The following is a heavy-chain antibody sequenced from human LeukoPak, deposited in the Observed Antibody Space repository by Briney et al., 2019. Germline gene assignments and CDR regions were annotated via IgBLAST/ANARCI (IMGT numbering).Heavy chain of an antibody. V-gene: IGHV1-18*01. CDR2: ISAYNGNT. CDR3: ARAKGYYDSSGYYYYYGMDV. J-gene: IGHJ6*02. D-gene: IGHD3-22*01. CDR1: GYTFTSYG. Sequence: ASVKVSCKASGYTFTSYGISWVRQAPGQGLEWMGWISAYNGNTNYAQKLQGRVTMTTDTSTSTAYMELRSLRSDDTAVYYCARAKGYYDSSGYYYYYGMDVWGQGTTVTVSS.